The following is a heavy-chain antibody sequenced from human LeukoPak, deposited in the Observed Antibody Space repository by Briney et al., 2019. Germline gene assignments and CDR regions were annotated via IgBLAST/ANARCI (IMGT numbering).Heavy chain of an antibody. CDR1: GGTFSSYA. V-gene: IGHV1-2*02. D-gene: IGHD3-3*01. CDR2: INPNGGGT. J-gene: IGHJ4*02. CDR3: ARGEDFWSGYYTTNFDY. Sequence: ASVKVSCKASGGTFSSYAISWVRQAPGQGLEWMGWINPNGGGTNYAQKFQGRVTMTRDTSISTAYMELSRLRSDDTAVYYCARGEDFWSGYYTTNFDYWGQGTLVTVSS.